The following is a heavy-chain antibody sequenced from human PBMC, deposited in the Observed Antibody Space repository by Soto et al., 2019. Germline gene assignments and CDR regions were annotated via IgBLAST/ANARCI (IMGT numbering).Heavy chain of an antibody. CDR3: ARGRYSSSSNWFDP. CDR2: IYYSGST. J-gene: IGHJ5*02. Sequence: QVQLQESGPGLVKPSQTLSLTCTVSGGSISSGDYYWSWIRQHPGKGLEWIGYIYYSGSTHYNPSLKSRVTMSVDTSENQFSLKRSSLTAADTAVYYCARGRYSSSSNWFDPWGQGTLVTVSS. V-gene: IGHV4-31*03. CDR1: GGSISSGDYY. D-gene: IGHD6-6*01.